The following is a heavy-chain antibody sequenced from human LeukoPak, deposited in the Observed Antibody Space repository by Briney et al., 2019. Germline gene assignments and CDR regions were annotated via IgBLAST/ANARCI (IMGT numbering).Heavy chain of an antibody. Sequence: GGSLRLSCAASGFTFSSYSMNWVRQAPGKGLEWVSSSSSSNSYKYYADSVKGRLTISRDNAKNSLYLQMNSLRAEDTAVYYCARGGRYFDWLSDFDYWGQGTLVTVSS. CDR3: ARGGRYFDWLSDFDY. D-gene: IGHD3-9*01. CDR2: SSSSNSYK. V-gene: IGHV3-21*01. J-gene: IGHJ4*02. CDR1: GFTFSSYS.